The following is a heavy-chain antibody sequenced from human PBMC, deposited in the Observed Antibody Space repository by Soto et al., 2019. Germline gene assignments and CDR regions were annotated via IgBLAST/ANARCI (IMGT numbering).Heavy chain of an antibody. CDR1: GGSISSGGYY. CDR3: ARDSSGYYYFDY. V-gene: IGHV4-31*03. Sequence: NPSETLSLTCTVSGGSISSGGYYWSWIRQHPGKGLEWIGYIYYSGSTYYNPSLKSRVTISVDTSKNQFSLKLSSVTAADTAVYYCARDSSGYYYFDYWGQGTLVNVSS. D-gene: IGHD3-22*01. J-gene: IGHJ4*02. CDR2: IYYSGST.